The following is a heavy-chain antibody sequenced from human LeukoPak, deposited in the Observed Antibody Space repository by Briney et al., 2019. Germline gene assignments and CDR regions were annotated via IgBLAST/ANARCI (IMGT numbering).Heavy chain of an antibody. Sequence: PSETLSLTCTVSGGSISSYYWSWIRQPPGKGLEWIGYIYYSGSTNYNPSLKSRVTISVDTSKNQFSLKLSSVTAADTAVYYCASGEYSSSSSFYYYYYMDVWGKGTTVTVSS. CDR1: GGSISSYY. CDR2: IYYSGST. CDR3: ASGEYSSSSSFYYYYYMDV. D-gene: IGHD6-6*01. V-gene: IGHV4-59*01. J-gene: IGHJ6*03.